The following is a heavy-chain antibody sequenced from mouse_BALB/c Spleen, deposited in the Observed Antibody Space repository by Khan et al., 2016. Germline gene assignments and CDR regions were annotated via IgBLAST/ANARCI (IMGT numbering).Heavy chain of an antibody. D-gene: IGHD2-12*01. CDR1: GFNIKDTY. J-gene: IGHJ3*01. CDR2: IDPANGNT. V-gene: IGHV14-3*02. CDR3: AYDVGFAY. Sequence: VQLKQSGAELVKPGASVKLSCTASGFNIKDTYMHWVKQRPEQGLEWIGRIDPANGNTKYDPKFQGKATITADTSSNTAYLQLSSLTSEDTAVYYCAYDVGFAYWCQGTLVTVSA.